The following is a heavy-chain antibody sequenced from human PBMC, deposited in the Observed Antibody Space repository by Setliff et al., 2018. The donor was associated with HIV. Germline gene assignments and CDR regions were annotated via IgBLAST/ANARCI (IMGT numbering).Heavy chain of an antibody. J-gene: IGHJ6*01. Sequence: SETLSLTCAVSGGSISSGGYSWTWIRQPPGKGLEWIAYIFHSGRIYYNPTLKSRVTMSVDRSKNHLSLNVTSVTAADTAVYYCARISQQLDYAMDVWGQGTTVTVSS. D-gene: IGHD6-13*01. V-gene: IGHV4-30-2*01. CDR3: ARISQQLDYAMDV. CDR2: IFHSGRI. CDR1: GGSISSGGYS.